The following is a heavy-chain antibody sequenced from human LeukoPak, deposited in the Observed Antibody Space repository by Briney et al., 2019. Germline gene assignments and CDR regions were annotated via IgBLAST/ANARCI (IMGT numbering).Heavy chain of an antibody. V-gene: IGHV1-69*13. CDR2: IIPIFGTA. Sequence: SVKVSCKASGGTFSSYAISWVRQAPGQGLEWMGGIIPIFGTANYAQKFQGRVTITADESTSTAYMELSSLRSEDTAVYYCARDLSGGGKYYYYYMDVWGKGTTVTISS. J-gene: IGHJ6*03. D-gene: IGHD3-16*01. CDR1: GGTFSSYA. CDR3: ARDLSGGGKYYYYYMDV.